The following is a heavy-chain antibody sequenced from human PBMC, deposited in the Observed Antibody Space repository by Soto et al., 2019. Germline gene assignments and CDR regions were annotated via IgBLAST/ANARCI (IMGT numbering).Heavy chain of an antibody. CDR1: GGTFSSYT. Sequence: ASVKVSCKASGGTFSSYTISWVRQAPGQGLEWMGRIIPILGIANYAQKFQGRVTITADKSTSTAYTELSSLRSEDTAVYYCARDLSQYDSSGYAAYDIWGQGTMVTVS. V-gene: IGHV1-69*04. J-gene: IGHJ3*02. D-gene: IGHD3-22*01. CDR2: IIPILGIA. CDR3: ARDLSQYDSSGYAAYDI.